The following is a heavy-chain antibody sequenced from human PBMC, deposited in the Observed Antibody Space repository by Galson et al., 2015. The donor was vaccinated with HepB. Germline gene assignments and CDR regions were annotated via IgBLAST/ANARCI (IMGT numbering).Heavy chain of an antibody. CDR1: GYSFTSYW. CDR3: ARSGWFWNCSGGSCFLDY. V-gene: IGHV5-51*03. CDR2: IYPGDSDT. D-gene: IGHD2-15*01. Sequence: QSGAEVKKPGESLKISCEGSGYSFTSYWISWVRQMPGKGLEWMGVIYPGDSDTRYSPSFQGQVTISADKSTRTVYLQWRSLKASDTAMYFCARSGWFWNCSGGSCFLDYWGQGTLVTVSS. J-gene: IGHJ4*02.